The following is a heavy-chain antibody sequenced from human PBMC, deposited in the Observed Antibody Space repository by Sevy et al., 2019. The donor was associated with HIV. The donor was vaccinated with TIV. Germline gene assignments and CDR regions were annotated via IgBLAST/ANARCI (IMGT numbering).Heavy chain of an antibody. Sequence: GSLRLSCAASGFTFSSYSMNWVRQAPGKGLEWVSSISSSSSYIYYADSVKGRFTISRDNAKNSLYLQMNSLRAEDTAVYYCARDTVAAAGAFDIWGQGTMVTVSS. CDR3: ARDTVAAAGAFDI. J-gene: IGHJ3*02. D-gene: IGHD6-13*01. V-gene: IGHV3-21*01. CDR2: ISSSSSYI. CDR1: GFTFSSYS.